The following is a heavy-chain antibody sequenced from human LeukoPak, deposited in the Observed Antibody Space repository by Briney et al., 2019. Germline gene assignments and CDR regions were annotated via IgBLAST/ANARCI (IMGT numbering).Heavy chain of an antibody. Sequence: GGSLRLACAASGFTFNNYAMNWVRQAPGKGLDWVSSISGGGETTYYADSAKGRFTISRDNSQNTLYLQMNSLRAEDTAVYCCARDYADYVGYFFFDYWGQGTLVTVSS. J-gene: IGHJ4*02. D-gene: IGHD4-17*01. V-gene: IGHV3-23*01. CDR1: GFTFNNYA. CDR3: ARDYADYVGYFFFDY. CDR2: ISGGGETT.